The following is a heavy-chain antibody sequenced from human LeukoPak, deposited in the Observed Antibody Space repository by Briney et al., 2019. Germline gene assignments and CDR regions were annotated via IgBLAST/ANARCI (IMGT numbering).Heavy chain of an antibody. CDR1: GFTFYMHG. J-gene: IGHJ5*02. V-gene: IGHV3-23*01. D-gene: IGHD3-22*01. Sequence: GGSLRLSCAASGFTFYMHGMSWVRQVPGKGLEWVSTVIANGVSTYYADSVKGRFTISRDNSKNTTFLQMNSLRAEDTAVYYCARDLGQYYDTSDNWFDPWGQGTLVTVSS. CDR3: ARDLGQYYDTSDNWFDP. CDR2: VIANGVST.